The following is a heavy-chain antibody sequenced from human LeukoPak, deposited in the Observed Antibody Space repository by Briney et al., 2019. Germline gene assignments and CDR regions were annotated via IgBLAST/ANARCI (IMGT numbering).Heavy chain of an antibody. J-gene: IGHJ4*02. V-gene: IGHV1-18*01. CDR2: ITAYNGNT. CDR3: ARDVRWYCSSTSCQGGYLDY. D-gene: IGHD2-2*01. CDR1: GYTLSSYG. Sequence: ASVKVSRKTSGYTLSSYGITWVRQAPGQGIEWMGWITAYNGNTNYAQMFQGRVTMTADPSTGTAYMELRSLRSDDTAVYYCARDVRWYCSSTSCQGGYLDYWGQGTLVTVSS.